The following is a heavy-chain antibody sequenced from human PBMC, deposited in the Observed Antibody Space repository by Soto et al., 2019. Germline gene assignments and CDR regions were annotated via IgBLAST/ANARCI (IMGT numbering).Heavy chain of an antibody. CDR1: GYPVTAYY. V-gene: IGHV1-2*02. CDR2: INPATGAA. CDR3: ARGGGVGVAGSAAFDM. Sequence: QLHLVQSGAVVKKPGASVTVSCSASGYPVTAYYMHWVRQAPGRGLEWMGGINPATGAAKYTQTFQGRVTMTRDTSTSTVFMELSGVTSEDTAFFYCARGGGVGVAGSAAFDMWGQGTLVTVSS. D-gene: IGHD3-3*01. J-gene: IGHJ3*02.